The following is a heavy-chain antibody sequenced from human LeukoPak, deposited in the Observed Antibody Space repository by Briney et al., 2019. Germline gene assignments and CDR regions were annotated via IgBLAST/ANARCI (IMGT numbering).Heavy chain of an antibody. D-gene: IGHD1/OR15-1a*01. CDR1: GFTFSSYS. CDR2: ISSSSSTI. CDR3: ARGRSGWNKYLDY. J-gene: IGHJ4*02. Sequence: GGSLRLSCAASGFTFSSYSMNWVRQAPGKGLEWVSYISSSSSTIYYADSVKGRFTISRDNAKNSLYLQMNSLRAEDTAVYYCARGRSGWNKYLDYWGQGTLVTVSS. V-gene: IGHV3-48*01.